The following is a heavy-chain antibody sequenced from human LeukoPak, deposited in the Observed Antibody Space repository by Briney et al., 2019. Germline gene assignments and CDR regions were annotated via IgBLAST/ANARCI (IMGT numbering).Heavy chain of an antibody. D-gene: IGHD3-3*01. CDR3: ARDFSYYDFWSGYYNAGSNWFDP. J-gene: IGHJ5*02. V-gene: IGHV4-4*07. CDR2: IYTSGSS. CDR1: GGSISSYY. Sequence: SETLSLTCTVSGGSISSYYWSWIRQPAGKGLQWIGRIYTSGSSNYNPSLTSRVTMSVDTSKNQFSLKLSSVTAADTAVYYCARDFSYYDFWSGYYNAGSNWFDPWGQGTLVTVSS.